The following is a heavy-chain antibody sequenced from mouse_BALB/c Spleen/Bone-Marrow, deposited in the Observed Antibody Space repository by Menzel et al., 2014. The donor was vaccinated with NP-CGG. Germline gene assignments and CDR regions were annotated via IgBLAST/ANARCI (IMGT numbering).Heavy chain of an antibody. Sequence: QVQLQQSGAELVRPGTSVKISCKASGYAFTNYWLDWVKQRPGHGLEWIGDIYPGSGNTYFNEKFKGKATLTADKSSSTAYMQLSSLTSGDSAVYFCARPQFISGRYYAMDYWGQGTSVTVSS. D-gene: IGHD1-2*01. CDR1: GYAFTNYW. J-gene: IGHJ4*01. CDR3: ARPQFISGRYYAMDY. CDR2: IYPGSGNT. V-gene: IGHV1-63*01.